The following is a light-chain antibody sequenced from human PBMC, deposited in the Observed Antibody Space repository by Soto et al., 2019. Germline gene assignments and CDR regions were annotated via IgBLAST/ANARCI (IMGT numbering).Light chain of an antibody. CDR1: SSNIGGYNM. CDR2: QGV. Sequence: QSVLTQPASVSGSPGHSITISCSGTSSNIGGYNMFSWYEQPPGKAPKVIIYQGVKRPSGVSDRFSGSTSGVTASLTISGLQAEDAAEYYCCSYVGATTYVFGSGTKVTVL. V-gene: IGLV2-23*01. J-gene: IGLJ1*01. CDR3: CSYVGATTYV.